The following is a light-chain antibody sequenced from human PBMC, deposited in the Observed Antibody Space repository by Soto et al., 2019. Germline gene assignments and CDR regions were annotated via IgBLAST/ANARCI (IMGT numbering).Light chain of an antibody. Sequence: EIVMTQSPATLSVSVGERATLSCRASQGVSSYLAWYQQKPGKAPRVLIYGASTMPTGIPSRFSGSGSGTEFTLTISSLQSEDFAIYYCQQYNNSPRTFGQGTKLEIK. CDR3: QQYNNSPRT. J-gene: IGKJ1*01. CDR2: GAS. V-gene: IGKV3-15*01. CDR1: QGVSSY.